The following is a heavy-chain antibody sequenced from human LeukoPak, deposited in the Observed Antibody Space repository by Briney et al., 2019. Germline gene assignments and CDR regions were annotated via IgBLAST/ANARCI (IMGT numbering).Heavy chain of an antibody. Sequence: GGSLRLSCAASGFTFSSSWMIWVRQAPGKGLVWVSHITSGESTTRYADSVKGRFIISSNNAKNTLYLQMNSLRAEDSTVYYCARGGGDARVVWGQGTTVTVSS. CDR1: GFTFSSSW. J-gene: IGHJ6*02. D-gene: IGHD3-10*01. CDR3: ARGGGDARVV. V-gene: IGHV3-74*01. CDR2: ITSGESTT.